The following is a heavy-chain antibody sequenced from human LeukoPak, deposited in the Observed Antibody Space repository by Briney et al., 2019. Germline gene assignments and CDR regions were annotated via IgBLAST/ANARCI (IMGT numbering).Heavy chain of an antibody. D-gene: IGHD2-2*03. V-gene: IGHV1-2*02. CDR2: INPNSGGT. CDR3: ARDKGGYCSSTSCSDFDP. CDR1: GYTFTGYY. Sequence: GASVKVSCKASGYTFTGYYMHWVRQAPGQGLEWMGWINPNSGGTNYAQKFQGRVTMTRDTSISTAYMELSRLRSDDTAVYYCARDKGGYCSSTSCSDFDPWGRGTLVTVSS. J-gene: IGHJ5*02.